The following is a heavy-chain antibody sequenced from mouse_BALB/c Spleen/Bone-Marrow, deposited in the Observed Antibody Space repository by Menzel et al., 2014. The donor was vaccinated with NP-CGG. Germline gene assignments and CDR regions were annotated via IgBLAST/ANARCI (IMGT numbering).Heavy chain of an antibody. CDR3: ARSGDFAWFAY. V-gene: IGHV1-39*01. CDR1: GYSFTCYN. Sequence: EVQLQHSGPELEKPGASVKISCKASGYSFTCYNMNWVKQSNGKSLECIGNIDPYYGGTSYNQKFKDKATLTVDKSFSKHYMQLEKLTSDDSAVYYCARSGDFAWFAYWGQRTLVTVSA. J-gene: IGHJ3*01. CDR2: IDPYYGGT.